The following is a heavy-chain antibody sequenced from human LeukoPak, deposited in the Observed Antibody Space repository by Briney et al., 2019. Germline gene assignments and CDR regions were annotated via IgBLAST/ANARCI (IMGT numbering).Heavy chain of an antibody. V-gene: IGHV4-34*01. J-gene: IGHJ5*02. Sequence: SETLSLTXAVYGGSFSGYYWSWIRQPPGKGLEWIGEINHSGSTNDNPSLKSRVTISVDTSTNQFSLKLSSLTAADTAVYYCARHIRITIFGVVTKTEGFDPWGQGTLVTVSS. D-gene: IGHD3-3*01. CDR1: GGSFSGYY. CDR2: INHSGST. CDR3: ARHIRITIFGVVTKTEGFDP.